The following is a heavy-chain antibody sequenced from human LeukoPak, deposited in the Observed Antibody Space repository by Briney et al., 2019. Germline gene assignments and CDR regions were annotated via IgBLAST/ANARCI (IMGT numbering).Heavy chain of an antibody. Sequence: PSETLSLTCAVYGGSFSGYYWSWIRQPPGKGLEWIGEINHSGSTNYNPSLKGRVTISVDTSKNQFSLKLSSVTAADTAVYYCARGRAISMAPYGYWGQGTLVTVSS. D-gene: IGHD2/OR15-2a*01. V-gene: IGHV4-34*01. CDR1: GGSFSGYY. CDR3: ARGRAISMAPYGY. CDR2: INHSGST. J-gene: IGHJ4*02.